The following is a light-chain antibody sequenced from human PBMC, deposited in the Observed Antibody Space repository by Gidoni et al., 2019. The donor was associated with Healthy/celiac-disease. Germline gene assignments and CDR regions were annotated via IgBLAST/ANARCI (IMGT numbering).Light chain of an antibody. Sequence: SPATLSLSPGERATISCRASQSVSSYLAWYQQKPGQAPRLLIYDASNRATGIPARFSGSGSGTDFTLTISSLEPEDFAVYYCQQRSNWPLTFGPGTKVDIK. J-gene: IGKJ3*01. V-gene: IGKV3-11*01. CDR3: QQRSNWPLT. CDR1: QSVSSY. CDR2: DAS.